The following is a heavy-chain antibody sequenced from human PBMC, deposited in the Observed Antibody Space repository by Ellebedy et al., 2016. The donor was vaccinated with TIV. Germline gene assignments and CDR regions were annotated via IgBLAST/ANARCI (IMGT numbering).Heavy chain of an antibody. V-gene: IGHV3-66*01. CDR3: AITKYLDY. Sequence: GESLKISCAASGFTVSSNYMTWVRQAPGKGLEWVSIIYSGGSTYYADSVKDRFTISRDNSKNTLYLQMSSLRAEDTAIYYCAITKYLDYWGQGTLVTVSS. CDR1: GFTVSSNY. D-gene: IGHD1-1*01. CDR2: IYSGGST. J-gene: IGHJ4*02.